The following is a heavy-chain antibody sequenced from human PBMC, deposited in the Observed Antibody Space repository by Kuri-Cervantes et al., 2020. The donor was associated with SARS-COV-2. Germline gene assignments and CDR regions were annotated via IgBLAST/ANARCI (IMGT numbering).Heavy chain of an antibody. D-gene: IGHD1-7*01. Sequence: GESLKISCAASGFTFSSYWMNWVRQAPGKGLEWVSSISSSSSYIYYADSVKGRFTISRDNAKNSLYLQMNSLRAEDTAVYYCARMYNWNYGYLDDYWGQGTLVTVSS. CDR1: GFTFSSYW. CDR3: ARMYNWNYGYLDDY. V-gene: IGHV3-21*01. CDR2: ISSSSSYI. J-gene: IGHJ4*02.